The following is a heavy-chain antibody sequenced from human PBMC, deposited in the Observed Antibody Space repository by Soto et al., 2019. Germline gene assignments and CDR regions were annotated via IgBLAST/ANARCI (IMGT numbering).Heavy chain of an antibody. D-gene: IGHD3-16*01. CDR3: AKDREKRGISMNHDAFDI. CDR1: GFTFSSYA. V-gene: IGHV3-23*01. Sequence: GGSLRLSCAASGFTFSSYAMSWVRQAPGKGLEWVSAISGSGGSTYYADSVKGRFTISRDNSKNTLYLQMNSLRAEDTAVHYCAKDREKRGISMNHDAFDIWGQGTMVTVS. CDR2: ISGSGGST. J-gene: IGHJ3*02.